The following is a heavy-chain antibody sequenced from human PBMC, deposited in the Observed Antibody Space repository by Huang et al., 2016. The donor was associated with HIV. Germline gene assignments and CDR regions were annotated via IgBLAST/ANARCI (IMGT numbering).Heavy chain of an antibody. CDR3: ARGIRYFGVVAYFDY. CDR1: GFTFSTYS. D-gene: IGHD3-3*01. Sequence: EVQLVESGGGLVQPGGSLRLSCAASGFTFSTYSMNWVRQAPGKGLEGVSYISSSSSTRYYADSEKGRFTISRDNAKNSLFLQMNSLRDEDTAVYYCARGIRYFGVVAYFDYWGQGALVTVSS. CDR2: ISSSSSTR. V-gene: IGHV3-48*02. J-gene: IGHJ4*02.